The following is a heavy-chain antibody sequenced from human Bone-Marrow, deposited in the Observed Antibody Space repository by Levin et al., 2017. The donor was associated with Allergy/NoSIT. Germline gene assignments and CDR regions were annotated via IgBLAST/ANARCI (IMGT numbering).Heavy chain of an antibody. V-gene: IGHV4-39*07. J-gene: IGHJ3*02. CDR2: IYYSGST. CDR3: ARDKRSKDVWSDDAFDI. CDR1: GGSISSSSYY. Sequence: GSLRLSCTVSGGSISSSSYYWGWIRQPPGKGLEWIGSIYYSGSTYYNPSLKSRVTISVDTSKNQFSLKLSSVTAADTAVYYCARDKRSKDVWSDDAFDIWGQGTMVTVSS. D-gene: IGHD3-3*01.